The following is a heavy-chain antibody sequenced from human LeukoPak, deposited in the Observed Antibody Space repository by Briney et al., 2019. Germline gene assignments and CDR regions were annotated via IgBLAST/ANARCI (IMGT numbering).Heavy chain of an antibody. Sequence: GGSLRLSCAASGFTFSSYSMNWVRQAPGKGLEWVSYISSSSSTIYYADSVKGRFTISRDNAKNSLYLQMNSLRAEDTAVYYCAREARSSSLDYWGQGTLVTVSS. D-gene: IGHD6-13*01. CDR1: GFTFSSYS. CDR2: ISSSSSTI. V-gene: IGHV3-48*01. CDR3: AREARSSSLDY. J-gene: IGHJ4*02.